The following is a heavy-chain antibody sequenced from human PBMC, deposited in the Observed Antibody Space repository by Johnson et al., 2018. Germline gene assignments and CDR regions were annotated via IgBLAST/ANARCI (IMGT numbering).Heavy chain of an antibody. CDR2: IGTIDDT. CDR3: ARERLARDNYFYYHMDV. V-gene: IGHV3-13*01. CDR1: GFTLSSYD. D-gene: IGHD5-24*01. Sequence: VQLVESGGGLVQPRGSLRLSCVAYGFTLSSYDLHWVRQTPGKGLEWVSAIGTIDDTYYSDSVKGRFTISREDAKNSLYLQMNSLRDGDTAVYYCARERLARDNYFYYHMDVWGKGTTVIVSS. J-gene: IGHJ6*03.